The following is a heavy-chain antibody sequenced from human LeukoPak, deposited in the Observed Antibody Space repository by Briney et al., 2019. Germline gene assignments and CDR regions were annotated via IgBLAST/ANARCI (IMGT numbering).Heavy chain of an antibody. J-gene: IGHJ4*02. CDR2: INSDGSTT. Sequence: GGSLRLSCTASGFTFKSYWMHWVRQAPGKGLVWVSRINSDGSTTSYADSVKGRFTISRDNAKNSLYLQMNSLRAEDTAVYYCARASLSGSCDYWGQGTLVTVSS. CDR3: ARASLSGSCDY. D-gene: IGHD1-26*01. CDR1: GFTFKSYW. V-gene: IGHV3-74*01.